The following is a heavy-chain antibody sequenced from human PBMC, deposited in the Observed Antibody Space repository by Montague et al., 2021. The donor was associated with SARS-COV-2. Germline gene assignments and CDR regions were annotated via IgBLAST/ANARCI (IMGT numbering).Heavy chain of an antibody. V-gene: IGHV6-1*01. D-gene: IGHD2-2*01. CDR2: TYYRSNWYL. J-gene: IGHJ6*02. CDR1: GDSVSSNDAA. CDR3: ARPFGSTWYGLDV. Sequence: CAISGDSVSSNDAAWNWFGQSPSRGLEWLGWTYYRSNWYLDYAVSVRGRITINPDTSKNQFSLQLNSVTPEDTAVYYCARPFGSTWYGLDVWGQGTTVTVSS.